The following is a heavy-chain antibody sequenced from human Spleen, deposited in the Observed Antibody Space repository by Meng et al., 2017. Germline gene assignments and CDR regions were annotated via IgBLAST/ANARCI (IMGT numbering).Heavy chain of an antibody. CDR3: AKEVIGKYDSSGYYPVPHDAFDI. J-gene: IGHJ3*02. D-gene: IGHD3-22*01. CDR2: ISGSGGST. Sequence: GGSLRLSCAATGFTFSSYAMNWVRQAPGKGLEWVSAISGSGGSTYYADSVKGRFTISRDNSKNTLYLQMNSLRAEDTAVYYCAKEVIGKYDSSGYYPVPHDAFDIWGQGTMVTVSS. CDR1: GFTFSSYA. V-gene: IGHV3-23*01.